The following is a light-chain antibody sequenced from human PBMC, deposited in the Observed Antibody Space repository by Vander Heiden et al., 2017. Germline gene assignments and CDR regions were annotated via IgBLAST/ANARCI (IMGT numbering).Light chain of an antibody. CDR1: QSVLDSSNNKNY. J-gene: IGKJ5*01. CDR2: WAS. Sequence: DIVMSHSPHSLSVSLCERATINCKSSQSVLDSSNNKNYLAWYQQKPGQPPKLLIYWASTRESGVPDRFSGSGSGTDFTLTISSLQAEDVAVYYCQQYSSTITFGQGTRLEIK. CDR3: QQYSSTIT. V-gene: IGKV4-1*01.